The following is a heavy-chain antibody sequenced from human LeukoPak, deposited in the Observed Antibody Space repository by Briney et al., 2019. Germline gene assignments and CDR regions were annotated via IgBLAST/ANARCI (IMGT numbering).Heavy chain of an antibody. CDR1: GGSISSSSYY. CDR3: ARDLLDTAMVWHY. V-gene: IGHV4-39*07. CDR2: IYYSGST. D-gene: IGHD5-18*01. Sequence: PSETLSLTCTVSGGSISSSSYYWGWIRQPPGKGLEWIGSIYYSGSTYYNPSLKSRVTISVDTSKNQFSLKLSSVTAADTAVYYCARDLLDTAMVWHYWGQGTPVTVSS. J-gene: IGHJ4*02.